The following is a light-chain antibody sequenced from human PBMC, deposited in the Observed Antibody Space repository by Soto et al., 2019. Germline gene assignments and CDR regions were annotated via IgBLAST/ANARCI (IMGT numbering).Light chain of an antibody. Sequence: ESVLTQSAGTLYSSPGQIATLSCKASQSGGTAFLAWYQHKPGQHPTLLIYAASSSVAGIPDRFSGSESGTHFTLPVSRREPEDVAVEYCHQYGSSSTWTFGHGTKVEIK. CDR1: QSGGTAF. CDR3: HQYGSSSTWT. J-gene: IGKJ1*01. V-gene: IGKV3-20*01. CDR2: AAS.